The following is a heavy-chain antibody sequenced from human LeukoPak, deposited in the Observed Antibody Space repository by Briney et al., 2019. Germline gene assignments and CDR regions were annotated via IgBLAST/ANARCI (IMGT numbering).Heavy chain of an antibody. V-gene: IGHV4-4*02. Sequence: GSLRLSCAASGFTFSNYQMHWVRQPPGKGLEWIGEIYHSGSTNYNSSLKSRVTISVDKSKNQFSLKLSSVTAADTAMYYCARGGTTVAGTFWFDPWGQGTLVTVSS. CDR3: ARGGTTVAGTFWFDP. J-gene: IGHJ5*02. CDR2: IYHSGST. D-gene: IGHD6-19*01. CDR1: GFTFSNYQ.